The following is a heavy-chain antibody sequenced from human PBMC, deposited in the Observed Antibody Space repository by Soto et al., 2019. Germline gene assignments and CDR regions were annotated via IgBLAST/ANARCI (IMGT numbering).Heavy chain of an antibody. CDR3: ARRSPLSLGQWLSTYHYHGMDV. Sequence: ASVKVSCKASGYTFTSYGISWVRQAPGQGLEWMGWISAYNGNTNYAQKLQGRVTMTTDTSTSTAYMELRSLRSDDTAVYYCARRSPLSLGQWLSTYHYHGMDVWGQGTTVTVSS. CDR1: GYTFTSYG. V-gene: IGHV1-18*01. CDR2: ISAYNGNT. D-gene: IGHD6-19*01. J-gene: IGHJ6*02.